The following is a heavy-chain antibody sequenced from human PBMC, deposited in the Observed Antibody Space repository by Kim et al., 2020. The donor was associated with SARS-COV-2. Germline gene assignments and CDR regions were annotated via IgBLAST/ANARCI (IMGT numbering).Heavy chain of an antibody. CDR2: IGTAGDT. D-gene: IGHD6-25*01. V-gene: IGHV3-13*04. Sequence: GGSLRLSCAASGFTFSSYDMHWVRQATGKGLEWVSAIGTAGDTYYPGSVKGRFTISRENAKNSLYLQMNSLRAGDTAVYYCARGPAMYSSGNKPDENYYYYYGMDVWGQGTTVTVSS. CDR1: GFTFSSYD. J-gene: IGHJ6*02. CDR3: ARGPAMYSSGNKPDENYYYYYGMDV.